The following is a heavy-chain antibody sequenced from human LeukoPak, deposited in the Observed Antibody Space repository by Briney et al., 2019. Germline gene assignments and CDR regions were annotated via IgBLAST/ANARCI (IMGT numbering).Heavy chain of an antibody. J-gene: IGHJ4*02. CDR2: INHSGST. CDR1: GGSFSGYY. Sequence: SETLSLTCAVYGGSFSGYYWSWIRQPPGKGLEWIREINHSGSTNYNPSLKSRVTISVDTSKNQFSLKLSSVTAADTAVYYCARGTSYDFWSGYDSGFIDYWGQGTLVTVSS. CDR3: ARGTSYDFWSGYDSGFIDY. D-gene: IGHD3-3*01. V-gene: IGHV4-34*01.